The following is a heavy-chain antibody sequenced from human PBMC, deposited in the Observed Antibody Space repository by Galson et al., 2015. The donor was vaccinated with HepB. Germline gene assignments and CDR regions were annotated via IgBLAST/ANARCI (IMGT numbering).Heavy chain of an antibody. D-gene: IGHD4-23*01. Sequence: SLRLSCAASGFTFSSYSMNWVRQAPGKGLEWVSSISSSSSYIYYADSVKGRFTISRDNAKNSLYLQMNSLRAEDTAVYYCAVGGNSSPSTNFDYWGQGTLVTVSS. CDR3: AVGGNSSPSTNFDY. V-gene: IGHV3-21*01. CDR1: GFTFSSYS. CDR2: ISSSSSYI. J-gene: IGHJ4*02.